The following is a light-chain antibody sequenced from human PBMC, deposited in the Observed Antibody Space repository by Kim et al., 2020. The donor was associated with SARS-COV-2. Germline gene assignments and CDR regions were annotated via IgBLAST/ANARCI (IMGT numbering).Light chain of an antibody. CDR2: AAS. J-gene: IGKJ5*01. Sequence: ASVGDRVTITCRASQSISSYLNWYQQKPGKAPKLLIYAASSLQSGVPSRFSGSGSGTDFTLTISSLQPEDFATYYCQQSYATPITFGQGTRLEIK. CDR3: QQSYATPIT. V-gene: IGKV1-39*01. CDR1: QSISSY.